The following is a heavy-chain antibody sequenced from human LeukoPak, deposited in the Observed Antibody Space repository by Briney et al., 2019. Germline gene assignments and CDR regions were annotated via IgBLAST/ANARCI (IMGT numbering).Heavy chain of an antibody. V-gene: IGHV4-61*01. D-gene: IGHD2/OR15-2a*01. Sequence: SETLSLTCTVSGASVTNGLYYWSWIRQTPGKGLEWIGYIDYRGNTKYNPSLQSRAFIFVDTSESQFSLRLSSVTAADTAVYYCARRVYDYYYYMDVWGSGTTVTVPS. CDR2: IDYRGNT. CDR3: ARRVYDYYYYMDV. J-gene: IGHJ6*03. CDR1: GASVTNGLYY.